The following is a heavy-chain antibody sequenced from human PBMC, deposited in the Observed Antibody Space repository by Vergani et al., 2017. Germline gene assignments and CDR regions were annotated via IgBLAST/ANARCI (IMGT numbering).Heavy chain of an antibody. V-gene: IGHV3-30*03. CDR2: ISYDGSNK. Sequence: VQLVESGGGVVQTGRSLRLSCAASGFTFSSYGMHWVRQAPGKGLEWVAVISYDGSNKYYADSVKGRFTISRDNSKNTLYLQMNSLRAEDTAVYYCETGDDFWSGYYTGKGYWGQGTLVTVSS. J-gene: IGHJ4*02. CDR3: ETGDDFWSGYYTGKGY. CDR1: GFTFSSYG. D-gene: IGHD3-3*01.